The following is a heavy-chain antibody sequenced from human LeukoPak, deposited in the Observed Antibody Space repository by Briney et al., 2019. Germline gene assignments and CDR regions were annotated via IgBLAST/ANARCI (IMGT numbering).Heavy chain of an antibody. CDR1: TTFA. CDR3: AKVFYTSSFDF. D-gene: IGHD2/OR15-2a*01. Sequence: GGSLRLSCAAFTTFAMSWVRQAPGRGLEWVSVISDRGNKTHYADSVRGRFTISRDNSKKTVSLQMNGLRDDDTAVYFCAKVFYTSSFDFSGQGILVTVSP. J-gene: IGHJ4*02. V-gene: IGHV3-23*01. CDR2: ISDRGNKT.